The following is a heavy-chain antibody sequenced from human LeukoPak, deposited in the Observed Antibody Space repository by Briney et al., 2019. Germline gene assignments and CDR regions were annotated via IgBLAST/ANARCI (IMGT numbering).Heavy chain of an antibody. V-gene: IGHV4-59*08. CDR3: ASPGKYSSSSYDY. Sequence: SETLSLTCTVSGGSISSYYWSWIRQPPGKGLEWIGYIYYSGSTNYSPSLKSRVTISVDTSKNQFSLKLSSVTAADTAVYYCASPGKYSSSSYDYWGQGTLVTVSS. CDR2: IYYSGST. CDR1: GGSISSYY. D-gene: IGHD6-6*01. J-gene: IGHJ4*02.